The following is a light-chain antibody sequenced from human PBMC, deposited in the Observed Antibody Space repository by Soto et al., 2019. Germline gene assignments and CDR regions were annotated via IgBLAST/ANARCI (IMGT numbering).Light chain of an antibody. CDR1: SSDVGGYNY. CDR3: SSYSLITTRV. Sequence: QSALTQPASVSGSPGQSITISCTGTSSDVGGYNYVSWYQQHPGRAPKLIIYDVTNRTSGVSHRFSGSKSGNTASLTISGLQAEDEANYYCSSYSLITTRVFGTGTKLTVL. V-gene: IGLV2-14*01. J-gene: IGLJ1*01. CDR2: DVT.